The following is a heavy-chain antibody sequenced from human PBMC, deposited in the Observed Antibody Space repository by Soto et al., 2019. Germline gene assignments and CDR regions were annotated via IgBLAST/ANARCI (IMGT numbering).Heavy chain of an antibody. CDR3: AVKTPPDIAV. CDR2: ISYDGSNK. J-gene: IGHJ4*02. D-gene: IGHD6-19*01. CDR1: GFTFSSYA. V-gene: IGHV3-30-3*01. Sequence: GSLRLSCAASGFTFSSYAMHWVRQAPGKGLEWVAVISYDGSNKYYADSVKGRFTISRDNSKNTLYLQMNSLRAEDTAVYYCAVKTPPDIAVWGQGTLVTVSS.